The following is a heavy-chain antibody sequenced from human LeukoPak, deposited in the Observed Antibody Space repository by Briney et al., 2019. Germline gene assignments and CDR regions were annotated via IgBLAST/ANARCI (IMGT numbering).Heavy chain of an antibody. CDR3: ARAQYGTFSRFDH. CDR1: GGSISGYH. J-gene: IGHJ5*02. V-gene: IGHV4-4*07. Sequence: SETLSLTCTVSGGSISGYHWNWIRQAAGQGLEWIGRIFGDGTTSYNPSLKSRVIMSLDTSKNQLSLKLSSVTAADTAVYYCARAQYGTFSRFDHWGQGTLVTVSS. D-gene: IGHD6-6*01. CDR2: IFGDGTT.